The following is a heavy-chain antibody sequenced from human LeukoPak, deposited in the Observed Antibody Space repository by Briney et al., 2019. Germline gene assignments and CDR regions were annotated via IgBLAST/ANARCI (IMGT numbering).Heavy chain of an antibody. V-gene: IGHV5-51*01. Sequence: GESLKISGWASGDSFATSWIAWVRQMPGKGLEWMGIVHATESSNRSSPSFEGQVTMSADKSISTVYLQWISLKASDTAMYYCARRVFDVSGSNWFDSWGQGTQVTVSS. CDR2: VHATESSN. CDR1: GDSFATSW. J-gene: IGHJ5*01. CDR3: ARRVFDVSGSNWFDS. D-gene: IGHD3-22*01.